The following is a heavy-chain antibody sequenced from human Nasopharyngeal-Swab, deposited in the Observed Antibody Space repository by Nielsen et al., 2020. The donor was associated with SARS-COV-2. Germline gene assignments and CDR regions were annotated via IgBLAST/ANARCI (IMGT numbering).Heavy chain of an antibody. Sequence: GGSLRLSCAASGFTFSGYWMSWVRQAPGKGLEWVANIKQDGSEKYYVDSVKGRSTISRDNAKNSLYLQMNSLRAEDTAVYYCAREKDEWELLSGYYYGMDVWGQGTTVTVSS. CDR2: IKQDGSEK. D-gene: IGHD1-26*01. CDR1: GFTFSGYW. J-gene: IGHJ6*02. CDR3: AREKDEWELLSGYYYGMDV. V-gene: IGHV3-7*01.